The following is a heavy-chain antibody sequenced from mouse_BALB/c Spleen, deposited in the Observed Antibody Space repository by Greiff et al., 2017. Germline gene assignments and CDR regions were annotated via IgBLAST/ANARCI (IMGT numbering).Heavy chain of an antibody. CDR1: GFTFSSFG. V-gene: IGHV5-17*02. CDR2: ISSGSSTI. Sequence: EVQLVESGGGLVQPGGSRKLSCAASGFTFSSFGMHWVRQAPEKGLEWVAYISSGSSTIYYADTVKGRFTISRDNPKNTLFLQMTSLRSEDTAMYYCARQDYGSSFDYWGQGTTLTVSS. D-gene: IGHD1-1*01. CDR3: ARQDYGSSFDY. J-gene: IGHJ2*01.